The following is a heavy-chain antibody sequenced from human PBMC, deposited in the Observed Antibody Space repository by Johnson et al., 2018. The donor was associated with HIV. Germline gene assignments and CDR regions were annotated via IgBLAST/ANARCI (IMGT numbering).Heavy chain of an antibody. Sequence: QVQLVESGGGVVQPGGSLRLSCAASGFTFSNYGMHWVRQAPGKGLEWVAFIRYDGTNIYYTDSVKGRFTISRDNSKNTLYLQMNSLRAEDTAVYQCAKGPLTVTRAFDIWGQGTMVTVSS. CDR2: IRYDGTNI. CDR1: GFTFSNYG. D-gene: IGHD4-17*01. J-gene: IGHJ3*02. V-gene: IGHV3-30*02. CDR3: AKGPLTVTRAFDI.